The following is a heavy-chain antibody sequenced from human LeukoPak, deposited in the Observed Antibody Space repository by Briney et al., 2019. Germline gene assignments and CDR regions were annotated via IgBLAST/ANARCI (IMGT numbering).Heavy chain of an antibody. D-gene: IGHD4-4*01. J-gene: IGHJ4*02. V-gene: IGHV4-34*01. Sequence: SETLSLTCAVYGGSFSGYYWSWIRQPPGKGLEWIGEINHSGSTNYNPSLKSRVTMSVDTSKNQFSLKLSSVTAADTAVYYCARERMTTVTTDYWGQGTLVTVSS. CDR2: INHSGST. CDR1: GGSFSGYY. CDR3: ARERMTTVTTDY.